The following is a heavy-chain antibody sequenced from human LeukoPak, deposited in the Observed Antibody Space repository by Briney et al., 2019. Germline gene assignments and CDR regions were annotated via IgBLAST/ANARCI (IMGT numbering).Heavy chain of an antibody. D-gene: IGHD6-6*01. Sequence: SETLSLTCTVSGGSISSGDYYWSWIRQPPGKGLEWIGYIYYSGSTYYNPSLKSRVTISVDTSKNQFSLKLSSVTAADTAVYYCTRQSIAARPFGDWGQGTLVTVSS. CDR2: IYYSGST. CDR3: TRQSIAARPFGD. CDR1: GGSISSGDYY. V-gene: IGHV4-30-4*08. J-gene: IGHJ4*02.